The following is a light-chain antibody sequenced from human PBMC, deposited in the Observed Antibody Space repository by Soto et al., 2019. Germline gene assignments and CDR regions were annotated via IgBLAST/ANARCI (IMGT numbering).Light chain of an antibody. Sequence: DIQMTQSPSSLSASVGDRVTITCRASQGISSYLAWYQQQPGKVPKLLIYAASTLQSGVPSRFSGSGYGKDFTLTISSLQPEDVATYYCQEYNSALRRFGQGTKVEIK. V-gene: IGKV1-27*01. J-gene: IGKJ1*01. CDR2: AAS. CDR3: QEYNSALRR. CDR1: QGISSY.